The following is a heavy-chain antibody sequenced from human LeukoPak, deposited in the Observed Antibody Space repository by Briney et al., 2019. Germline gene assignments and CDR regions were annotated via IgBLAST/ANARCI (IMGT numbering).Heavy chain of an antibody. Sequence: SGGSLRLSCAASGFAFDNYGMNWVRQAPGKGLEWVSSISSSSSYIYYADSVKGRFTISRDSAKNSLYLQMNSLRAEDTAVYYCARDQYFDGYDYWGQGTLVTVSS. CDR2: ISSSSSYI. V-gene: IGHV3-21*01. CDR3: ARDQYFDGYDY. D-gene: IGHD5-18*01. CDR1: GFAFDNYG. J-gene: IGHJ4*02.